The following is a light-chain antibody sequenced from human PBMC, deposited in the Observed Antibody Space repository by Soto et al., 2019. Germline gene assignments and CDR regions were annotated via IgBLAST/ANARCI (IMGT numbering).Light chain of an antibody. CDR3: QQRSNWPIT. V-gene: IGKV3-11*01. J-gene: IGKJ5*01. CDR2: DAS. CDR1: QSVSSY. Sequence: EIVLTQSLATLSLSPGERATLYCRASQSVSSYLAWYQQKSCQAPRLLIYDASNRATGIPARFSGSVSGTDFTLTIGSLEPEDFAVYYCQQRSNWPITFGQGTRLEIK.